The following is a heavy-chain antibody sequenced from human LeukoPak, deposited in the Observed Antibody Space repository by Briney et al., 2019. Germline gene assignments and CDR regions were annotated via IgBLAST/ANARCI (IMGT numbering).Heavy chain of an antibody. Sequence: SETLSLTCAVSGYSTSSGYYWGWIRQPPGKGLEWIGSIYHSGSTYYNPSLKSRVTISVDTSKNQFSLKLSSVTAADTAVYYCARHGGYCSSTSCYAHGAFDIWGQGTMVTVSS. CDR1: GYSTSSGYY. V-gene: IGHV4-38-2*01. J-gene: IGHJ3*02. D-gene: IGHD2-2*01. CDR3: ARHGGYCSSTSCYAHGAFDI. CDR2: IYHSGST.